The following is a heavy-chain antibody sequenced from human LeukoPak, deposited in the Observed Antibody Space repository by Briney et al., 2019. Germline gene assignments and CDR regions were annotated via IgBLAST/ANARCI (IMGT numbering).Heavy chain of an antibody. CDR2: IYPGDSDT. V-gene: IGHV5-51*01. J-gene: IGHJ4*02. Sequence: GESLKISFKGPGYSFTSYWIGWVRPMPGKGLEWMGIIYPGDSDTRYSPSFQGQVTISADKSISTAYLQWSSLQASDTAMYYCARQAIPSSGSFDYWGQGTLVTVSS. CDR1: GYSFTSYW. D-gene: IGHD3-22*01. CDR3: ARQAIPSSGSFDY.